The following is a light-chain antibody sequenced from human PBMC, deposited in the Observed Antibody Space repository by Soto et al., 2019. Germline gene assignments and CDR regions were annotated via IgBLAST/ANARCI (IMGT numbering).Light chain of an antibody. J-gene: IGKJ1*01. V-gene: IGKV1-17*01. CDR2: AAS. CDR1: HGIGVD. Sequence: DIQMTQSPSSLSASVGDRVIITCRASHGIGVDLGWYQQKLGKAPKRLIYAASSLQSGVPSRFSGSGSGTDFTLTISSLQPDDFASYYCLQHNTYPWTFGPGTKVEVK. CDR3: LQHNTYPWT.